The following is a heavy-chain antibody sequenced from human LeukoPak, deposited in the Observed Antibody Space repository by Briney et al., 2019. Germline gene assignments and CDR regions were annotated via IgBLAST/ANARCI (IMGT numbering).Heavy chain of an antibody. D-gene: IGHD3-9*01. CDR3: ARVNYDRLTQPYYCDY. CDR1: GGSISSGGYY. J-gene: IGHJ4*02. V-gene: IGHV4-30-2*02. CDR2: IYHSGST. Sequence: SQTLSLTCTVSGGSISSGGYYWSWIRQPPGKGLEWIGYIYHSGSTYYNPSLKNRVTMSVDTSKNQLSLKLSSVTAADTAVYYCARVNYDRLTQPYYCDYWGQGTLVTVSS.